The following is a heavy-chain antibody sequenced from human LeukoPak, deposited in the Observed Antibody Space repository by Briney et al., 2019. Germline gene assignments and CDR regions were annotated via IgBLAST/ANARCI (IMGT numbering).Heavy chain of an antibody. CDR3: ARNTPDIVVVPAARGYNWFDP. V-gene: IGHV4-4*07. D-gene: IGHD2-2*01. CDR2: IYTSGST. Sequence: SETLSLTCTVSGGSISSYYWSRIRQPAGKGLEWIGRIYTSGSTNYNPSLKSRVTMSVDTSKNQFSMKLSSVTAADTAVYYCARNTPDIVVVPAARGYNWFDPWGQGTLVTVSS. J-gene: IGHJ5*02. CDR1: GGSISSYY.